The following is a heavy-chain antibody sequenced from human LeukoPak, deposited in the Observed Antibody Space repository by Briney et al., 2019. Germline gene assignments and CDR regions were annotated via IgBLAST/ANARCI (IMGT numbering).Heavy chain of an antibody. J-gene: IGHJ4*02. CDR1: GGSISSGGYY. CDR2: IYYSGST. Sequence: PSETLSLTCTVSGGSISSGGYYWSWIHQHPGKGLEWIGYIYYSGSTYYNPSLKSRVTISVDTSKNQFSLKLSSVTAADTAVYYCARGPYDFWSGYYTPTPGYFDYWGQGTLVTVSS. D-gene: IGHD3-3*01. CDR3: ARGPYDFWSGYYTPTPGYFDY. V-gene: IGHV4-31*03.